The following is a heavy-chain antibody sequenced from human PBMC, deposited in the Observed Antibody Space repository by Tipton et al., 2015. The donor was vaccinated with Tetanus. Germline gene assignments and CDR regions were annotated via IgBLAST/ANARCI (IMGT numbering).Heavy chain of an antibody. CDR3: VGVREIVVETPASSAKFYVMDV. V-gene: IGHV1-69*01. J-gene: IGHJ6*02. CDR1: GGTVGSHS. D-gene: IGHD2-21*01. CDR2: ISPRFEIA. Sequence: QLVQSGAEVKKPGPSVKGSCKASGGTVGSHSLNWVRQAPGQGIQWMGGISPRFEIADYAQNFQDRVFISAEESTSTTHVELSGLTSEDTATYFRVGVREIVVETPASSAKFYVMDVWGQGTTVIVSS.